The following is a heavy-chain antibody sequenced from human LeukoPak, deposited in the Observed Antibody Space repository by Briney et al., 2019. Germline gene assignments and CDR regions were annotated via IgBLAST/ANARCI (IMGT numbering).Heavy chain of an antibody. D-gene: IGHD4-17*01. CDR1: GFTFSSYW. Sequence: GGSLRLSCAASGFTFSSYWMSWVRHAPGKGLEWVANIKQDGSEKYYVDSVKGRFTISRDNAKNSLYLQMNSLRAEDTAVYYCAREQEERYYGQDWFDPWGQGTLVTVSS. J-gene: IGHJ5*02. V-gene: IGHV3-7*01. CDR3: AREQEERYYGQDWFDP. CDR2: IKQDGSEK.